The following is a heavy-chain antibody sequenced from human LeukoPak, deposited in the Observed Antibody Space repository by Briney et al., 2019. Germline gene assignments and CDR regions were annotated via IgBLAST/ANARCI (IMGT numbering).Heavy chain of an antibody. CDR1: GFTFSSYA. CDR2: ISYDGSSK. Sequence: SGGSLRLSCAASGFTFSSYAMYWVRQAPGKGLEWVAIISYDGSSKYYADSVKGRFTISRDGSKNTLYLQINSLRAEDTAVYYCASNVMTTIVFGFFDYWGQGTLVTVSS. J-gene: IGHJ4*02. D-gene: IGHD5-24*01. V-gene: IGHV3-30-3*01. CDR3: ASNVMTTIVFGFFDY.